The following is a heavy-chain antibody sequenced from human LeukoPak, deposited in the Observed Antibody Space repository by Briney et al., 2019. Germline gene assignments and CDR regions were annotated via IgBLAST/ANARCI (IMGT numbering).Heavy chain of an antibody. Sequence: ASVKVSCKASGYTFTSYALHWVRQAPGQRLEWMGWINTGNGNTKYSQKFQGRVTITRDTSASTAHMELSSLRSEDTAVYYCARDYYDSSALRLDYWGQGTLVTVSS. V-gene: IGHV1-3*04. J-gene: IGHJ4*02. CDR1: GYTFTSYA. CDR2: INTGNGNT. D-gene: IGHD3-22*01. CDR3: ARDYYDSSALRLDY.